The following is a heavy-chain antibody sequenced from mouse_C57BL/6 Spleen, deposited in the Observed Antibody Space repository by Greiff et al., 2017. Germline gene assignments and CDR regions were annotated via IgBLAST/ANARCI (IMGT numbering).Heavy chain of an antibody. J-gene: IGHJ1*03. CDR1: GYSITSGYY. Sequence: EVQLQESGPGLVKPSQSLSLTCSVTGYSITSGYYWNWIRQFPGNKLEWMGYISYDGSNNYNQSPQNRTSITPDTSKNQFFLKLNSVTADDTATYYCASEGALGRGWYFDVWGTGTTLTVSS. V-gene: IGHV3-6*01. CDR2: ISYDGSN. CDR3: ASEGALGRGWYFDV. D-gene: IGHD4-1*01.